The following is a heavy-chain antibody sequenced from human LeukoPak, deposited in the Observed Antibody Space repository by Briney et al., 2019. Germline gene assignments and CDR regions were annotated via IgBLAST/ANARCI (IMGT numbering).Heavy chain of an antibody. V-gene: IGHV4-38-2*01. J-gene: IGHJ4*02. Sequence: PSETLSLTCSVSGYYISSGYYWDWIRQPPGKGLEWIGGIYHSGSTYYNPSLKSRVTISVDTSKNQFSLKLSSVTAADTAVYYCARFAQWPKYYFDYWGQGTLVTVSS. CDR1: GYYISSGYY. D-gene: IGHD6-19*01. CDR3: ARFAQWPKYYFDY. CDR2: IYHSGST.